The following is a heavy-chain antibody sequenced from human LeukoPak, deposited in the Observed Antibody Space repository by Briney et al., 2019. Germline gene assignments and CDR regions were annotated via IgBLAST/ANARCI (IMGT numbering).Heavy chain of an antibody. CDR2: IYPGDSDT. V-gene: IGHV5-51*01. CDR1: GYSFTSYW. J-gene: IGHJ4*02. Sequence: GESLKISCKGSGYSFTSYWIGWVRQMPGKGLEWMGIIYPGDSDTRYSPSFQGQVTISADKSISTAYLKWSSLKASDTAMYYCVRIRGYNYGFYYFDYWGQGTLVTVSS. D-gene: IGHD5-18*01. CDR3: VRIRGYNYGFYYFDY.